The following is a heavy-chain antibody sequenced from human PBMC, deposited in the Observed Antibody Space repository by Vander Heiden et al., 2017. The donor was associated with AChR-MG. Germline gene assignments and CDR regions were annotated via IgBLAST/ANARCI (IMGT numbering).Heavy chain of an antibody. V-gene: IGHV4-30-2*01. Sequence: QLQLQESGSGLVTPSQTLSLTCAVPGGPICRGGYSWSWIRQPPGKGLEWIGYIYHSGSTYYNPSLKSRVTISVDRSKTQFSLKLSSVTAADTAVYYCARVGCSGGSCYSSWFDPWGQGTLVTVSS. CDR2: IYHSGST. CDR1: GGPICRGGYS. D-gene: IGHD2-15*01. J-gene: IGHJ5*02. CDR3: ARVGCSGGSCYSSWFDP.